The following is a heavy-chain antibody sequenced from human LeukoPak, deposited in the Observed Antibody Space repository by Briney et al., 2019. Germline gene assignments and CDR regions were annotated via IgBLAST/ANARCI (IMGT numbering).Heavy chain of an antibody. D-gene: IGHD2-2*01. V-gene: IGHV3-30*18. J-gene: IGHJ3*02. CDR3: AKSFFGSGEAIVVVPAAIGTFDI. Sequence: GGSLRLSCAASGFTFSSYGMHWVRQAPGKGLEWVAVISYDGSNKYYADSVKGRFTISRDNSKNTLYLQMNSLRAEDTAVYYCAKSFFGSGEAIVVVPAAIGTFDIWGQGTMVTVSS. CDR2: ISYDGSNK. CDR1: GFTFSSYG.